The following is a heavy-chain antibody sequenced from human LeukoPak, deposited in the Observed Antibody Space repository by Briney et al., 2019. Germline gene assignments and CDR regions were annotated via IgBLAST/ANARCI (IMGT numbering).Heavy chain of an antibody. D-gene: IGHD7-27*01. J-gene: IGHJ3*02. CDR1: GGSISPYY. CDR3: ARHHHLWGSNAFDI. V-gene: IGHV4-59*08. CDR2: IPYSGST. Sequence: SETLPLTCTVSGGSISPYYWSWIRQPPGKGLEWIGYIPYSGSTNYNPSLKSRVNISVDTSRNQFSLKLSFVTAADTAVYYCARHHHLWGSNAFDIWGQGTMVTVSS.